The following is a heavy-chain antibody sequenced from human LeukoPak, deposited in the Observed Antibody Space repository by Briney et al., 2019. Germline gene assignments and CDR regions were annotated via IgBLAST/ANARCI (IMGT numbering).Heavy chain of an antibody. J-gene: IGHJ4*02. CDR3: ARAAPGAYCGGDCHSDYFDY. V-gene: IGHV1-46*01. D-gene: IGHD2-21*02. CDR2: INPSGGST. CDR1: GYTFTSYY. Sequence: ASVKVSCKASGYTFTSYYMHWVRQAPGQGLEWMGIINPSGGSTSYAQKFQGRVTMTRDTSTSTVYMELSSLRSEDTAVYYCARAAPGAYCGGDCHSDYFDYWGQGTLVTVSS.